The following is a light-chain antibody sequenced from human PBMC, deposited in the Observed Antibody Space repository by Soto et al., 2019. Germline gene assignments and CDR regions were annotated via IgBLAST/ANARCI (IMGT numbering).Light chain of an antibody. J-gene: IGLJ1*01. V-gene: IGLV7-46*01. CDR2: DTG. CDR3: LHSFNGAHV. CDR1: TGTVTSGHS. Sequence: QAVVTQEPSLTVSPGETVTLTCASSTGTVTSGHSPFWYQQNPGQAPKTLIYDTGKKHSWTPARFSGSLLGGKAALTLSGAQPEDEADYYCLHSFNGAHVFGTGTKVTVL.